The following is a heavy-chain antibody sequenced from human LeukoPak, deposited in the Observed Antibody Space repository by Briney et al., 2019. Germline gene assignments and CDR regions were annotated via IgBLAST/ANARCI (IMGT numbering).Heavy chain of an antibody. J-gene: IGHJ4*02. D-gene: IGHD1-26*01. CDR1: GGSISSYY. CDR3: ARDPPRGSYLDY. Sequence: KSSETLSLTCSVSGGSISSYYWNWIRQPPGKGLEWIGYIYYSGSTNYNPSLKSRVTLSVDTSKNQFSLKLTSVTAADTAVYYCARDPPRGSYLDYWGQGTLVAVSS. V-gene: IGHV4-59*01. CDR2: IYYSGST.